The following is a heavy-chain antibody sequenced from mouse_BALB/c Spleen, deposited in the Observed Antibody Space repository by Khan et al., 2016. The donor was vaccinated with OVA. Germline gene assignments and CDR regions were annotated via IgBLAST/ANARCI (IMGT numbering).Heavy chain of an antibody. CDR1: GYSFTDYN. Sequence: VQLQQSGPELDKPGASVKISCKASGYSFTDYNMNWVKQSNGKSLEWIGNIDPYYGDAHYNQKFKGKATLTVDRSSGTAYMQLKSLTSEDSAVYYCTRLGTNYSFDYWGQGTTLTVSS. D-gene: IGHD2-1*01. J-gene: IGHJ2*01. CDR3: TRLGTNYSFDY. CDR2: IDPYYGDA. V-gene: IGHV1-39*01.